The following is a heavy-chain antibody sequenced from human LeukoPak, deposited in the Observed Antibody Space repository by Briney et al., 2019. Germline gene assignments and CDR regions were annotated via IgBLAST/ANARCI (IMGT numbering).Heavy chain of an antibody. V-gene: IGHV4-59*08. CDR2: IYYSGST. CDR3: ARSGDSGFVGLLHYYYYGMDV. Sequence: PSETLSLTCTVSGGSISSYYWSWIRQPPGKGLEWIGYIYYSGSTNYNPSLKSRVTISVDTSKNQFSLKLSSVTAADTAVYYCARSGDSGFVGLLHYYYYGMDVWGQGTTVTVSS. CDR1: GGSISSYY. J-gene: IGHJ6*02. D-gene: IGHD5-12*01.